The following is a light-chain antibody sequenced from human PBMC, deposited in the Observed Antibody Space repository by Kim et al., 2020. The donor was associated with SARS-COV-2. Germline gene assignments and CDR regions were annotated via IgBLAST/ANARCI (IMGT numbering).Light chain of an antibody. J-gene: IGKJ2*01. CDR2: DAF. CDR1: QSIGSS. V-gene: IGKV3-11*01. CDR3: QQRSNWYT. Sequence: PGESATLSCRASQSIGSSLAWYQHKPGQAPRLLIYDAFNRATGIPARFSGSGSGTDITLTISSLEPEDFAVYYCQQRSNWYTFGQGTKLEI.